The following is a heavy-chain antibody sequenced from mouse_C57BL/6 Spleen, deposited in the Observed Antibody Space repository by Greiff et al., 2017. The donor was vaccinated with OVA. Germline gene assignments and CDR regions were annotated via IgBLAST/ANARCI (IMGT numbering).Heavy chain of an antibody. CDR2: IHPSDSDT. J-gene: IGHJ4*01. Sequence: QVQLQQPGADLVKPGASVKVSCKASGYTFTSYWMHWVKQRPGQGLEWIGRIHPSDSDTNYNQKFKGKATLTVDKSSSTAYMQLSSLTSEDSAVYYCATTAYYYGSSTYAMDYWGQGTSVTVSS. CDR3: ATTAYYYGSSTYAMDY. D-gene: IGHD1-1*01. V-gene: IGHV1-74*01. CDR1: GYTFTSYW.